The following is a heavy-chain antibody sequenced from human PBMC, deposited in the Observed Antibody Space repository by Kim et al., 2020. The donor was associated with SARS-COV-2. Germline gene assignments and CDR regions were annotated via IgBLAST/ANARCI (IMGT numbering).Heavy chain of an antibody. Sequence: GGSLRLSCAASGFTFSNYWMHWVRQAPGKGLMWVSRLNTDGTTTDYADSVKGRFTISRDNAKNTLYLQMNGLRAEDAAVYYCTRGGHGHCSGDSCYPGEYRGQGTLVTVSS. J-gene: IGHJ4*02. CDR2: LNTDGTTT. CDR3: TRGGHGHCSGDSCYPGEY. D-gene: IGHD2-15*01. CDR1: GFTFSNYW. V-gene: IGHV3-74*01.